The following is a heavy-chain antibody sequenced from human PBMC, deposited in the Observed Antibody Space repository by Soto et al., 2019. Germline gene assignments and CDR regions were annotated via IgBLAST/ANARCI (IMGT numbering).Heavy chain of an antibody. CDR2: INPSGGST. CDR1: GYTFTCYY. V-gene: IGHV1-46*01. CDR3: ARSPTVAGRWFDP. Sequence: ASVKVSCKASGYTFTCYYMHWVRQAPGQGLEWMGIINPSGGSTSYAQKFQGRVTMTRDTSTSTVYMELSSLRSEDTAVYYCARSPTVAGRWFDPWGQGTLVTVSS. D-gene: IGHD6-19*01. J-gene: IGHJ5*02.